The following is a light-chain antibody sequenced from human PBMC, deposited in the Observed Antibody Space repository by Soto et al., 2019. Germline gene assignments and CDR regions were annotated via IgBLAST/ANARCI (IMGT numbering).Light chain of an antibody. V-gene: IGKV4-1*01. CDR1: QSVLYSSNNKNY. J-gene: IGKJ2*01. Sequence: DIVMTQSPDSLAVSLGERATINCKSSQSVLYSSNNKNYLAWYQQKPGQPPKLLIYWASTRESGVPDRFSGSGSGTDFSVTISGLQAEDVAVYYCQQYYSTPYTFGQGTKLEIK. CDR2: WAS. CDR3: QQYYSTPYT.